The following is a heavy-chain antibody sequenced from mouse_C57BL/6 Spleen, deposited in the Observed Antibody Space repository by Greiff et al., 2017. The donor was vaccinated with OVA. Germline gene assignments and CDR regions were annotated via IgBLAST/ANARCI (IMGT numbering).Heavy chain of an antibody. Sequence: EVMLVESGGGLVKPGGSLKLSCAASGFTFSDYGMHWVRQAPEKGLEWVAYISSGSSTIYYADTVKGRFTISRDNAKNTLFLQMTSLRSEDTAMYYCAREDGSSYGAMDYWGQGTSVTVSS. CDR2: ISSGSSTI. CDR3: AREDGSSYGAMDY. V-gene: IGHV5-17*01. J-gene: IGHJ4*01. CDR1: GFTFSDYG. D-gene: IGHD1-1*01.